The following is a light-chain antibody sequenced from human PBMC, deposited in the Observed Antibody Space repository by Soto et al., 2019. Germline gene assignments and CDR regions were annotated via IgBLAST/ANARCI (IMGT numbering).Light chain of an antibody. CDR3: SSYTSSSTVV. Sequence: QSVLTQRASVSGSPGQSITISCTGTSNDVGGYNYVSWYQQHPGKAPKLMIYDVSNRPSGVSNRFSGSKSGNTASLTISGLQAEDEADYYRSSYTSSSTVVFGGGTKLTVL. CDR2: DVS. J-gene: IGLJ2*01. CDR1: SNDVGGYNY. V-gene: IGLV2-14*01.